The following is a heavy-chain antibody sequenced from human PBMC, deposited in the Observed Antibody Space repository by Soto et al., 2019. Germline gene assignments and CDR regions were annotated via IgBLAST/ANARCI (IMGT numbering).Heavy chain of an antibody. D-gene: IGHD2-15*01. V-gene: IGHV4-39*01. CDR3: ARHTPAISISDH. J-gene: IGHJ4*02. CDR2: IYYSGST. Sequence: QLQLQESGPGLVKPSETLSLTCTVSGGSISSSSYYWGWIRQPPGKGLEWIGSIYYSGSTYYHPSLKCRVTMSVDTSKNQFSLKLSSVTAADTAVYYCARHTPAISISDHWGQGTLVTVSS. CDR1: GGSISSSSYY.